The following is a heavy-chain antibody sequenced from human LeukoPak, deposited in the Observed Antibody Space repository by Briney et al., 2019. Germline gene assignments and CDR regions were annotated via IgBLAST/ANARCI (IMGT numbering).Heavy chain of an antibody. CDR2: ISGSGGST. CDR3: AKDMYDILTGYYNGRYFDY. Sequence: GGSLRLSCAASGFTFSSYGMSWVRQAPGKGLEWVSAISGSGGSTYYADSVKGRFTISRDNSKNTLYLQMNSLRAEDTAVYYCAKDMYDILTGYYNGRYFDYWGQGTLVTVSS. V-gene: IGHV3-23*01. CDR1: GFTFSSYG. J-gene: IGHJ4*02. D-gene: IGHD3-9*01.